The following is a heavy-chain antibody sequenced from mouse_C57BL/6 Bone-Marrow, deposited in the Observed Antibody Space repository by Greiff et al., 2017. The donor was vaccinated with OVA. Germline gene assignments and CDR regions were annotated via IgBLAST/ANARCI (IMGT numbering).Heavy chain of an antibody. CDR3: ARLGLLRGWYFDV. CDR1: GYAFSSSW. CDR2: IYPGDGDT. V-gene: IGHV1-82*01. J-gene: IGHJ1*03. Sequence: QVQLQQSGPELVKPGASVKISCKASGYAFSSSWMNWVKQRPGKGLEWIGRIYPGDGDTNYNGKFKGKATLTADKSSSTAYMQLNSLTSEDSAVYFCARLGLLRGWYFDVWGTGTTVTVSS. D-gene: IGHD2-3*01.